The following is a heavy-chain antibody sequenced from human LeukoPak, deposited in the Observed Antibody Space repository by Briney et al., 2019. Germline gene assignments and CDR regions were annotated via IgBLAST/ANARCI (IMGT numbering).Heavy chain of an antibody. V-gene: IGHV4-39*01. CDR1: GGSISSSSYY. Sequence: PSETLSLTCTVSGGSISSSSYYWVGVRQPPGRGLEWLGSFYYTGRNYYNPSLKSRVTMSVDTSENQFSLKLSPVTAADTAVYYCARRNTGVATGFDYWGQGTLVTVSS. CDR3: ARRNTGVATGFDY. CDR2: FYYTGRN. D-gene: IGHD5-12*01. J-gene: IGHJ4*02.